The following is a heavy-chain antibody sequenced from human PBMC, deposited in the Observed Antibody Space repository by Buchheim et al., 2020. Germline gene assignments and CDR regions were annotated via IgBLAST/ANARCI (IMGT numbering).Heavy chain of an antibody. D-gene: IGHD3-3*01. CDR2: INPNSGGT. Sequence: QVQLVQSGAEVKKPGASVKVSCKASGYTFTGYYMHWVRQAPGQGLEWMVWINPNSGGTNYAQKFQGWVIMTRDTSISTAYKELSRLRSDDTAVYYCARDQGNYDFWSGYLQYYYYGMDVWGQGT. J-gene: IGHJ6*02. CDR3: ARDQGNYDFWSGYLQYYYYGMDV. V-gene: IGHV1-2*04. CDR1: GYTFTGYY.